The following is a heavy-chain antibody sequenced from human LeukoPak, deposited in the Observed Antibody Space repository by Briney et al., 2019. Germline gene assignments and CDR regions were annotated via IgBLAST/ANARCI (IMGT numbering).Heavy chain of an antibody. CDR3: ATIGYCTNGVCSRSDY. J-gene: IGHJ4*02. V-gene: IGHV4-34*01. D-gene: IGHD2-8*01. Sequence: SETLSLTCAVYGGSFSGYYWSWIRQPPGKGLEWIGEISHSGSTNYNPSLKSRVTISVDTSKNQFSLKLSSVTAADTAVYYCATIGYCTNGVCSRSDYWGQGTLVTVSS. CDR2: ISHSGST. CDR1: GGSFSGYY.